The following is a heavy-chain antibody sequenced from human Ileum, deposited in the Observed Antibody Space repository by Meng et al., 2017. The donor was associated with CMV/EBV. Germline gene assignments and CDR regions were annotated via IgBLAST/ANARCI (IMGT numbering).Heavy chain of an antibody. D-gene: IGHD3-3*01. CDR1: GGSFSEYH. Sequence: QERHQRVGQGLLKPSETLPFMCVAYGGSFSEYHWSWIRQPPGKGLEWIGEINHGGSSNYNPSLKSRVTISVDRSRNQVSLKLTSVTAADTAVYYCARASPQRRFLSYWGQGTLVTVSS. CDR3: ARASPQRRFLSY. CDR2: INHGGSS. J-gene: IGHJ4*02. V-gene: IGHV4-34*01.